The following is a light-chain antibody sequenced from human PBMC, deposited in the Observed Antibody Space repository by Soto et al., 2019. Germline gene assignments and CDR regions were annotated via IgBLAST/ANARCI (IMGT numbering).Light chain of an antibody. CDR3: QQYNNWPRT. CDR1: QSVSSN. Sequence: DIVMTQSPSTLSVSPGDRATLSCRASQSVSSNLAWYQQKPGQAPKLLIYGASNMASGIPARFSGSGSGIEFTLTISSLQPEDFAVYYGQQYNNWPRTFGQGTKLDIK. CDR2: GAS. V-gene: IGKV3-15*01. J-gene: IGKJ1*01.